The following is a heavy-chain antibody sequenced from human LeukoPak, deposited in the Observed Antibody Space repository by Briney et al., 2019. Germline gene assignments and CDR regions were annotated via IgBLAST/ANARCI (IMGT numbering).Heavy chain of an antibody. D-gene: IGHD5-12*01. Sequence: GGSLRLSCAASGFTFSSYEMNWVRQAPGKGLEWISYTDKTGGTIYYADSVKGRFTISRDNAKNSLYLQMNSLRAGDTAIYYCARSGYDIVFDYWGRGTLVTVSS. CDR1: GFTFSSYE. CDR3: ARSGYDIVFDY. J-gene: IGHJ4*02. CDR2: TDKTGGTI. V-gene: IGHV3-48*03.